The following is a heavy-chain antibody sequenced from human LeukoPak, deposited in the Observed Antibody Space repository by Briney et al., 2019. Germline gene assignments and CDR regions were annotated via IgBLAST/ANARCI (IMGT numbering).Heavy chain of an antibody. Sequence: GGSLRLSCAASGFTFSSYSMNWVRQAPGKGLEWVSSISSSSSYIYYADSVKGRFTISRDNAKNSLYLQMNSLRAEDTAVYYCARSMISDQSFGYWGQGTLVTVSS. CDR1: GFTFSSYS. V-gene: IGHV3-21*01. CDR3: ARSMISDQSFGY. J-gene: IGHJ4*02. CDR2: ISSSSSYI. D-gene: IGHD3-22*01.